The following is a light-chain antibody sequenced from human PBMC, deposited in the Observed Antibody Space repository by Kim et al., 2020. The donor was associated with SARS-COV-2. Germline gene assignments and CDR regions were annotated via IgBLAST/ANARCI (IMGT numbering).Light chain of an antibody. CDR2: YDS. J-gene: IGLJ1*01. CDR3: QVWDGSSDHYV. CDR1: NIGSKS. Sequence: SYELTQPPSVSLAPGETARITCEGNNIGSKSVHWYQQKPGQAPGLVISYDSDRPSGIPERFSGSNSGNKATLTISRVEVGDEADYFCQVWDGSSDHYVFATGTKVTVL. V-gene: IGLV3-21*04.